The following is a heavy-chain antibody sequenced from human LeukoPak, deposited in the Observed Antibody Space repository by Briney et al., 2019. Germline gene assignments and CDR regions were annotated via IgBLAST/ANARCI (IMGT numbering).Heavy chain of an antibody. D-gene: IGHD3-10*01. CDR3: AGGDGWFGELLSFDY. CDR1: GFTFSSYS. J-gene: IGHJ4*02. V-gene: IGHV3-48*02. CDR2: IGSSNNTK. Sequence: PGGSLRLSCAASGFTFSSYSMNWVRQAPGKGLEWVSHIGSSNNTKYYADSVKGRFTISRDNAKNSLYLQMNSLRDEDTAVYFCAGGDGWFGELLSFDYWGQGTLVTVSS.